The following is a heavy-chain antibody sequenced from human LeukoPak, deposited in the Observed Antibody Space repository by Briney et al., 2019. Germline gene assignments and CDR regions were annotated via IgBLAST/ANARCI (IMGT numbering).Heavy chain of an antibody. CDR3: ARWEQWLAFDY. V-gene: IGHV3-30*03. Sequence: GRSLRLSCVGSGFTFRNYGMQWVRQAPGKGLEWLTVISYEGRVSHYADSVKGRFTVSRDNSENTLFLQMNSLRAEDTAVYYCARWEQWLAFDYWGQGTLVTVSS. D-gene: IGHD6-19*01. CDR2: ISYEGRVS. J-gene: IGHJ4*02. CDR1: GFTFRNYG.